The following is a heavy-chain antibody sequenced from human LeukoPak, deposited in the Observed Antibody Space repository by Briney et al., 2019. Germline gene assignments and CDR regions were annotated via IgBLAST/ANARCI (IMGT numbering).Heavy chain of an antibody. J-gene: IGHJ4*02. D-gene: IGHD3-22*01. Sequence: GGSLRLSCAASGFTFSTYAVNWVRQAPGKGLEWVSTISGTGGSTYYADSVKGRFTISRDNSKNTLYLQMSSLRAEDTAVYYCAKDRGRYYDSSGFYWGYYFDSWGQGILVTVST. V-gene: IGHV3-23*01. CDR1: GFTFSTYA. CDR2: ISGTGGST. CDR3: AKDRGRYYDSSGFYWGYYFDS.